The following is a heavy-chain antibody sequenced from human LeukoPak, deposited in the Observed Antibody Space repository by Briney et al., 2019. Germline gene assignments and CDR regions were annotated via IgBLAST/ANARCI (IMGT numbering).Heavy chain of an antibody. CDR2: IIPIFGTA. D-gene: IGHD3-3*01. Sequence: ASVKVSCKASGGTFSSYAISWVRQAPGQGLEWMGGIIPIFGTANYAQKFQGRVTTTADESTSTAYMELSSLRSEDTAVYYCARRTENFGETYYFDYWGQGTLVTVSS. J-gene: IGHJ4*02. V-gene: IGHV1-69*13. CDR1: GGTFSSYA. CDR3: ARRTENFGETYYFDY.